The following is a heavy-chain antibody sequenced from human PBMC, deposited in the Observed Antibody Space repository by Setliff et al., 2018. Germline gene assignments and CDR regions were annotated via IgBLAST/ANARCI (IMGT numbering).Heavy chain of an antibody. V-gene: IGHV4-31*03. D-gene: IGHD2-2*03. Sequence: PSETLSLTCSVSGVSLTSSHFYWSWIRQRPGKGLEWIGKIDYRGSTRYNPSLETRVSMSVDTSKNQFSLRLTSVTDADTAVYYCAMDQGVVWGKGTMVTVSS. CDR3: AMDQGVV. CDR1: GVSLTSSHFY. CDR2: IDYRGST. J-gene: IGHJ6*04.